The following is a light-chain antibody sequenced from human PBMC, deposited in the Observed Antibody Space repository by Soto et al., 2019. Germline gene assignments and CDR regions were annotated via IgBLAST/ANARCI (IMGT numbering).Light chain of an antibody. Sequence: DIQMTQSPSTLSASVGDRVTITCRASQSISSWLAWYQQKPGKAPKLLIYKASSLESGVPSRFSGSGSGTEFTLSISSLQPDDFATYYCQPYNSYSVTFGQGTKVAIK. J-gene: IGKJ1*01. CDR2: KAS. CDR1: QSISSW. V-gene: IGKV1-5*03. CDR3: QPYNSYSVT.